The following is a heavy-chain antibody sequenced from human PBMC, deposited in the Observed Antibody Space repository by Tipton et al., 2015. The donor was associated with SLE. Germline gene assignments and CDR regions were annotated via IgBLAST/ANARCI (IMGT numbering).Heavy chain of an antibody. CDR1: GGSISSYY. Sequence: TLSLTCTVSGGSISSYYWSWIRQPPGKGLEWIGYIYYSGSTNYNPSLKSRVTISVDTSKNQFSLKLSSVTAADTAVYYCARAGYNWNYVLWFDPWGQGTLVTVSS. CDR2: IYYSGST. D-gene: IGHD1-7*01. CDR3: ARAGYNWNYVLWFDP. V-gene: IGHV4-59*01. J-gene: IGHJ5*02.